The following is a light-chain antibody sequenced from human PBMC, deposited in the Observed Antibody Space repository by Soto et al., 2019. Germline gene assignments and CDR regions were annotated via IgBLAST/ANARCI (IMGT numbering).Light chain of an antibody. CDR3: QSYDSSLSGWV. CDR1: NSNIGAGYD. CDR2: GNV. V-gene: IGLV1-40*01. Sequence: QSALTQTPSVSGAPGQSVTMSCGGSNSNIGAGYDVHWYKQVPGTAPKLLIYGNVNRPAGVLDRFSGSKSGASASLAITELQAEDEADYYCQSYDSSLSGWVFGGGTKLTVL. J-gene: IGLJ3*02.